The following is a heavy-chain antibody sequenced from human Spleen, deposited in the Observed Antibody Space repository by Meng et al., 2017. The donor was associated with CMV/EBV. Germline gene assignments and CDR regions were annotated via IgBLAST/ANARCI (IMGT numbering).Heavy chain of an antibody. Sequence: LSCAASGFTFSSYAMHWVRQAPGKGLEWVAVISYDGSNKYYADSVKGRFTISRDNSKNTLYLQMNSLRAEDTAVYYCARGSSSFWYFDLWGRGTLVTVSS. CDR3: ARGSSSFWYFDL. CDR1: GFTFSSYA. D-gene: IGHD6-13*01. J-gene: IGHJ2*01. V-gene: IGHV3-30*04. CDR2: ISYDGSNK.